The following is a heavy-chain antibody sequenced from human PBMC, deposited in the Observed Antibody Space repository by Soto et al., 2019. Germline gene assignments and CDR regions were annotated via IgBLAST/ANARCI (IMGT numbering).Heavy chain of an antibody. V-gene: IGHV3-23*01. J-gene: IGHJ6*02. Sequence: GGSLRLSCAASGFTFSGYAMSWVRQAPGKGLEWVSAISGSGGSTYYADSVKGRFTISRDNSKNTLYLQMNSLRAEDTAVYYCARAEVEGVSWNYYYYGMDVRGQGTTVTVSS. D-gene: IGHD2-15*01. CDR2: ISGSGGST. CDR1: GFTFSGYA. CDR3: ARAEVEGVSWNYYYYGMDV.